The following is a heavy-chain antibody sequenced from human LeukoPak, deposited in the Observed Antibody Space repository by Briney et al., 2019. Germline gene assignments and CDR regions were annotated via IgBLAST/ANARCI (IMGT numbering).Heavy chain of an antibody. CDR3: ARGIAATRWFDP. V-gene: IGHV6-1*01. J-gene: IGHJ5*02. D-gene: IGHD6-13*01. Sequence: SQTLSLTCALSGDSVSSNSAAWNWIRQSPSRGLECLGRTYYRSKWYNDYAVSVKSRITINPDTSKNQFSLQLNSVTPEDTAVYYCARGIAATRWFDPWGQGTLVTVSS. CDR1: GDSVSSNSAA. CDR2: TYYRSKWYN.